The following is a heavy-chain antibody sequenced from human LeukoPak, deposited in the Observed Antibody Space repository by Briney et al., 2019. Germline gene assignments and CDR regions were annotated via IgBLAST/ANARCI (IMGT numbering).Heavy chain of an antibody. CDR1: GGSFSGYY. CDR2: INHSGST. V-gene: IGHV4-34*01. Sequence: PSETLSLTCADYGGSFSGYYWSWIRQPPGKGLEWIGEINHSGSTNYNPSLKSRVTISVDTSKSQFSLKLSSVTAADTAVYYCARGRGYFDYWGQGTLVTVSS. J-gene: IGHJ4*02. CDR3: ARGRGYFDY. D-gene: IGHD3-10*01.